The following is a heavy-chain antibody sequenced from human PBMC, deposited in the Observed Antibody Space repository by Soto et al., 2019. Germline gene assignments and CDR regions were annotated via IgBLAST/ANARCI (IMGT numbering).Heavy chain of an antibody. CDR3: AKGGHSSSFYYYGKGV. V-gene: IGHV3-23*01. Sequence: EVQLLESGGGLVQPGGSLRLSCAASGFTFSSYAMSWVRQAPGKGLEWVSGITGSGDNTYYADSVKGRFTISRDNPKNTLYLQMNSLRVEDTAVYYCAKGGHSSSFYYYGKGVWGQGTTVTVSS. CDR1: GFTFSSYA. D-gene: IGHD6-6*01. CDR2: ITGSGDNT. J-gene: IGHJ6*02.